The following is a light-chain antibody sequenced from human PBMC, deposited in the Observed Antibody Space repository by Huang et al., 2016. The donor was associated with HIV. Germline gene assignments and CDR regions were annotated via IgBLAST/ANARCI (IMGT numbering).Light chain of an antibody. Sequence: EIVLTQSPVTLSLSPGERATLSCRASQSVSSSDLAWYQQKPGQAPRLVIYGASSRATGIPDRFSGSVSGTEFTLTISRLEAEDFAVYYCQQYGSSPWTFGQGTKVESK. V-gene: IGKV3-20*01. CDR1: QSVSSSD. CDR3: QQYGSSPWT. J-gene: IGKJ1*01. CDR2: GAS.